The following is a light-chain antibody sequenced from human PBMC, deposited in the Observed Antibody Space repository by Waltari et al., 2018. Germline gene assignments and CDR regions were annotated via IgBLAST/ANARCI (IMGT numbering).Light chain of an antibody. Sequence: DIQITQSPSSLSASVGDGVTITCRASQRIINYLTWYQQKPGKAPKVLIHAASSLQSGVPSRFSGSGSGTDFTLTISSLQPEDFATYYCQQSYSPPFTFGQGTRLEIK. V-gene: IGKV1-39*01. J-gene: IGKJ5*01. CDR1: QRIINY. CDR2: AAS. CDR3: QQSYSPPFT.